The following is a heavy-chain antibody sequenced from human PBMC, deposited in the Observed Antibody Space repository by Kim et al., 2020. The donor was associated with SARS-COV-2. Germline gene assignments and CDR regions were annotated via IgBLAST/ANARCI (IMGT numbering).Heavy chain of an antibody. V-gene: IGHV4-38-2*02. CDR1: GYSISSGYY. CDR3: ASPRGYSGYGVFDY. CDR2: IYHSGST. J-gene: IGHJ4*01. D-gene: IGHD5-12*01. Sequence: SETLSLTCTVSGYSISSGYYWGWIRQPPGKGLEWIGSIYHSGSTYYNPSLKSRVTISVDTSKNQFSLKLSSVTAADTAVYYCASPRGYSGYGVFDYWGQEPWSPSPQ.